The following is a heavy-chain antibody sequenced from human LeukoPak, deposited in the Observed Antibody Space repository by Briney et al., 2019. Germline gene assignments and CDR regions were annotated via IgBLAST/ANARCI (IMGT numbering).Heavy chain of an antibody. D-gene: IGHD1-26*01. V-gene: IGHV3-23*01. CDR2: LIENGATT. CDR1: GFTFRSHA. CDR3: VKDYRVGSSPAFGDF. Sequence: GGSLRLSCTASGFTFRSHAMSWVRQAPGKGLGWVSGLIENGATTYYADSVKGRFSISRDNSMNTVYLQMNNLRAEDTAVYYCVKDYRVGSSPAFGDFWGQGTLVTVSS. J-gene: IGHJ4*02.